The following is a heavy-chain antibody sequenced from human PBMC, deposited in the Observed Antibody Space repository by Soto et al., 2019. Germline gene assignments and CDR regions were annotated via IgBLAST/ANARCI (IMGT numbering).Heavy chain of an antibody. CDR1: GGSISSGDYY. J-gene: IGHJ4*02. CDR3: ARDYYDSRGYYYFDY. V-gene: IGHV4-30-4*01. CDR2: IYYSGST. D-gene: IGHD3-22*01. Sequence: PSETLSLTCTVSGGSISSGDYYWSWIRQPPGKGLEWIGYIYYSGSTYYNPSLKSRVTISVDTSKNQFSLKLSSVTAADTAVYYCARDYYDSRGYYYFDYRGQGTLVTVSS.